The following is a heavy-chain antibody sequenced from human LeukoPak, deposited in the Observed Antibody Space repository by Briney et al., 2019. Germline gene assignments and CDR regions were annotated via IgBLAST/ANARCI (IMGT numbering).Heavy chain of an antibody. CDR1: GGTFSNYM. CDR2: IIPILHTP. CDR3: ALEGMATLDAFDI. D-gene: IGHD5-24*01. J-gene: IGHJ3*02. Sequence: GASVKVSCKASGGTFSNYMINWVRQAPGQGLEWMGGIIPILHTPNYAQKFQGRITITADESASTAYMELSSLRFEDTAVYYCALEGMATLDAFDIWGQGTMVTVSS. V-gene: IGHV1-69*13.